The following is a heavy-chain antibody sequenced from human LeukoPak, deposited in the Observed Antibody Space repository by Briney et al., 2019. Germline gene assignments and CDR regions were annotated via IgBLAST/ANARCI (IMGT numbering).Heavy chain of an antibody. CDR2: IIPIFGTA. CDR3: ARGKRRLQLWLYDAFDI. J-gene: IGHJ3*02. V-gene: IGHV1-69*06. CDR1: GGTFSSYA. Sequence: SVKVSCKASGGTFSSYAISWVRQAPGQGLEWMGGIIPIFGTANYAQKFQGRVTITADKSTSTAYVELSSLRSEDTAVYYCARGKRRLQLWLYDAFDIWGQGTMVTVSS. D-gene: IGHD5-18*01.